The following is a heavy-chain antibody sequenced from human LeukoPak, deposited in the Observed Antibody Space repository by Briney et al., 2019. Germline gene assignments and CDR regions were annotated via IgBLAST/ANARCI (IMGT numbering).Heavy chain of an antibody. V-gene: IGHV4-30-4*01. CDR3: ARYGSGSYDNWFDP. Sequence: PSETLSLTCTISGGSTSSGDYYWSWIRQPPGKGLEWIGYIYYSGSTYYNPSLKSRVTISVDTSKNQFSLKLSSVTAADTAVYYCARYGSGSYDNWFDPWGQGTLVTVSS. J-gene: IGHJ5*02. CDR2: IYYSGST. D-gene: IGHD3-10*01. CDR1: GGSTSSGDYY.